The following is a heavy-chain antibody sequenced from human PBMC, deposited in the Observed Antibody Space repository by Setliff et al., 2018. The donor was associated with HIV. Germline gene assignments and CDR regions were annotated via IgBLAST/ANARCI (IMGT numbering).Heavy chain of an antibody. CDR1: GFTFRSYA. CDR2: MSGSGVST. D-gene: IGHD2-21*02. Sequence: GGSLRLSCAASGFTFRSYAMSWVRQAPGKGLEWVSVMSGSGVSTHYVDSVKGRFTISRDNSKNTLYLQMNTLRAEDTAIYYCASSNVVVVTASVSDAFDIWGQGTMVTVSS. V-gene: IGHV3-23*01. CDR3: ASSNVVVVTASVSDAFDI. J-gene: IGHJ3*02.